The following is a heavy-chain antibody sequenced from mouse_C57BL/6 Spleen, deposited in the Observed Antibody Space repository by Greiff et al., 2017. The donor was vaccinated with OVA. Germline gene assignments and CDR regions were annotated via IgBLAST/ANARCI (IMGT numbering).Heavy chain of an antibody. CDR1: GYTFTSYW. CDR2: IYPSDSET. D-gene: IGHD3-2*02. Sequence: VQLQQPGAELVRPGSSVKLSCKASGYTFTSYWMDWVKQRPGQGLEWIGNIYPSDSETHYNQKFKDKATLTVDKSSSTAYMQLSSLTSEDSAVYYCARTDSSGYVDYAMDYWGQGTSVTVSS. J-gene: IGHJ4*01. CDR3: ARTDSSGYVDYAMDY. V-gene: IGHV1-61*01.